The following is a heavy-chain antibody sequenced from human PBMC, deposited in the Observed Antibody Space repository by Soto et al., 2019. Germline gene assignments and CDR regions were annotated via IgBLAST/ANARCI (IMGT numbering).Heavy chain of an antibody. J-gene: IGHJ3*02. CDR2: TSWNSGSI. CDR3: AKRRSAVAGIFGAFDI. CDR1: GFTFDDYA. V-gene: IGHV3-9*01. D-gene: IGHD6-19*01. Sequence: EVQLVESGGGLVQPGRSLRLSCAASGFTFDDYAMHWVRQAPGKGLEWVSGTSWNSGSIGYADSVKGRFTISRDNAKNSLYLQMNSLRAEDTALYYCAKRRSAVAGIFGAFDIWGQGTMVTVSS.